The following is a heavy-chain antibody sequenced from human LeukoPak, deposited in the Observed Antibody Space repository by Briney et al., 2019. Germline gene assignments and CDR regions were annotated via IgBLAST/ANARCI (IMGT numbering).Heavy chain of an antibody. V-gene: IGHV3-53*01. CDR3: ARERGYSSSSQAGY. J-gene: IGHJ4*02. CDR2: IYSGGST. CDR1: GFTVSSNY. Sequence: PGGSLRLSCAASGFTVSSNYMSWVRQAPGKGLEWVSVIYSGGSTYYADSVKGRFTISRDNSKNTLYLQMNSLRAEDTAVYYCARERGYSSSSQAGYWGQGTLVTVSS. D-gene: IGHD6-6*01.